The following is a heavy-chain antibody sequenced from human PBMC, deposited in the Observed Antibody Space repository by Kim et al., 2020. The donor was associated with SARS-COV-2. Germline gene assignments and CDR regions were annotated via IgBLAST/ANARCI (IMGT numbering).Heavy chain of an antibody. D-gene: IGHD2-15*01. J-gene: IGHJ4*01. CDR2: INLGGGAT. V-gene: IGHV1-46*02. CDR3: AREANSCDY. CDR1: GYTFDNYY. Sequence: ASVKVSCKASGYTFDNYYMHWVRQAPGQGLEWMGIINLGGGATNYAQKFQGRVIMTRDTSTSTVYMELSSLRSEDTAVYYCAREANSCDYWGQGTLVTVSS.